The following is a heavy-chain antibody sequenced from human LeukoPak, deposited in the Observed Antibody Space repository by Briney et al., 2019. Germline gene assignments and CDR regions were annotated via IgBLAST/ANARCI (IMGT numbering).Heavy chain of an antibody. J-gene: IGHJ4*02. CDR3: ARCNGFIIDY. Sequence: PGGSLRLSCAAYGFTLSSNWMNWVRQAQGKGLEWVAIIKQDGSEKYYVDSVKGRFTISRDNAKNSLYLQMNSLRAEDTAVYYCARCNGFIIDYWGQGTLVTVSS. CDR1: GFTLSSNW. V-gene: IGHV3-7*01. D-gene: IGHD2-8*01. CDR2: IKQDGSEK.